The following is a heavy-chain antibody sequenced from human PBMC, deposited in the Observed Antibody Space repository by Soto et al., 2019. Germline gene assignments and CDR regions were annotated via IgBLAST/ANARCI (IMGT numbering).Heavy chain of an antibody. CDR2: INHSGST. V-gene: IGHV4-34*01. CDR1: GGSFIGYY. J-gene: IGHJ6*03. CDR3: ARRITMFGVVIGDYYYYMDV. Sequence: PSETLSLTFSVYGGSFIGYYLSWILQPPGKGLEWIGEINHSGSTNYNPSLKSRVTISVDTSKNQFSLKLSSVTAADTAVYYCARRITMFGVVIGDYYYYMDVWGKVTTVTVS. D-gene: IGHD3-3*01.